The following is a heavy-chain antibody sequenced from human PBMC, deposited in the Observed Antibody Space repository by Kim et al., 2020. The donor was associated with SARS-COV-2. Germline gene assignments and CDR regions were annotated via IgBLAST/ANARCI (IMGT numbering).Heavy chain of an antibody. J-gene: IGHJ4*02. V-gene: IGHV3-23*01. Sequence: VGGRFTISSDNSKNTVYLQMSSLRAEDTAVYYCAKDRHTRPNPDDPNPLDYWGQGTLVTVSS. CDR3: AKDRHTRPNPDDPNPLDY. D-gene: IGHD2-8*01.